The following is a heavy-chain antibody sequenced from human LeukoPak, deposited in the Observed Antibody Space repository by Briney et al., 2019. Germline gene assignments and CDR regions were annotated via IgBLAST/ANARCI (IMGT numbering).Heavy chain of an antibody. CDR2: IWFDGSNK. V-gene: IGHV3-33*01. CDR3: ARDPKTYYYDSSGRSRGVFDY. CDR1: GFTFSRYG. Sequence: GGSLRLSCAASGFTFSRYGMHWVRQAPGRGLEWVAFIWFDGSNKYYADSVKGRFTISRDSSKNTLYLQMNSLRAEDTAVYYCARDPKTYYYDSSGRSRGVFDYWGQGTLVTVSS. D-gene: IGHD3-22*01. J-gene: IGHJ4*02.